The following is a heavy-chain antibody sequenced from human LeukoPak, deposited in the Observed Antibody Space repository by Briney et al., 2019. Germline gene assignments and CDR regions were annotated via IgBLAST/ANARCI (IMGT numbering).Heavy chain of an antibody. CDR1: GYTLTELS. V-gene: IGHV1-24*01. CDR2: FDPGDGET. D-gene: IGHD3-16*02. CDR3: ATVTITFGGVIVYNWFDP. J-gene: IGHJ5*02. Sequence: GASVKVSCKVSGYTLTELSMHWVRQVPGKGLEWMGGFDPGDGETIYAQKFQGRVTMTEDTSTDTAYMELSSLRSEDTAVYYCATVTITFGGVIVYNWFDPWGQGTLVTVSS.